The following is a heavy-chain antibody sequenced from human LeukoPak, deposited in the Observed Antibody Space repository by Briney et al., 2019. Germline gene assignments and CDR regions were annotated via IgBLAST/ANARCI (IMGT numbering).Heavy chain of an antibody. V-gene: IGHV5-51*01. CDR1: GYSFTSYW. CDR3: ARHADYDFWSGYSRYYYYMDV. Sequence: GESLKISCKGSGYSFTSYWIGWVRQMPGKGLEWMGIIYPGYSDTRYSPSFQGQVTISADKSISTAYLQWSSLRASDTAMYYCARHADYDFWSGYSRYYYYMDVWGKGTTVTVSS. J-gene: IGHJ6*03. D-gene: IGHD3-3*01. CDR2: IYPGYSDT.